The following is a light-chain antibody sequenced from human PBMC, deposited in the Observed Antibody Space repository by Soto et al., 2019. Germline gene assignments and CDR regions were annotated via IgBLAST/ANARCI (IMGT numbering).Light chain of an antibody. V-gene: IGLV2-8*01. CDR2: EVS. J-gene: IGLJ2*01. CDR3: SSYAGYNIVV. Sequence: QSVLTQPPSASGSPGQSVTISCTGTSSDVGYYNYVSWYQQNPGEAPKLMIYEVSKRPSGVPDRFSGSKSGNTASLTVSGLQAEDEAHYYCSSYAGYNIVVFGGGTKLTVL. CDR1: SSDVGYYNY.